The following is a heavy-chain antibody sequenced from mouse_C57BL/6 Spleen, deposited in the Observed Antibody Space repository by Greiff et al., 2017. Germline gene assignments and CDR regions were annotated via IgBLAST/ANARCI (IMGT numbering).Heavy chain of an antibody. CDR3: ARTAIDY. J-gene: IGHJ2*01. CDR2: IYPEGGCT. V-gene: IGHV1-64*01. CDR1: GYAFSSYW. Sequence: VQLQQPGPELVKPGASVKFSCKASGYAFSSYWMNWVKQRPGKGLEWIGRIYPEGGCTNYNGKFKGKATLTVDKSSSTAYMQLSCQTSEDSAVEYWARTAIDYWGQGTTLTVSS. D-gene: IGHD1-2*01.